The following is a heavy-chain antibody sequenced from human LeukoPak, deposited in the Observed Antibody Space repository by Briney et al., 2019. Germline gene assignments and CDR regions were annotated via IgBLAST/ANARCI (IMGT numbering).Heavy chain of an antibody. D-gene: IGHD3-10*01. J-gene: IGHJ6*04. V-gene: IGHV1-69*01. CDR2: IIPIFGTA. CDR3: ARADMVRGVHPYYYYGMDV. Sequence: SVKVSCKASGGTFSSYAISWVRQAPGQGLEWMGGIIPIFGTANYAQKFQGRVTITADESTSTAYMELSNLRSEDTAVYYCARADMVRGVHPYYYYGMDVWGKGTTVTVSS. CDR1: GGTFSSYA.